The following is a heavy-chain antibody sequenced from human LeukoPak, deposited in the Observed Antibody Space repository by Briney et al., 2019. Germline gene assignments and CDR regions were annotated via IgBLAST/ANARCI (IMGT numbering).Heavy chain of an antibody. CDR2: INWNGDNT. D-gene: IGHD6-13*01. J-gene: IGHJ5*02. Sequence: SGGSLRPSCAASGFTFDDYGMSWVRQAPGKGLEWVSGINWNGDNTGYADSVKGRFTISRDNAKNSLYLQMNSLRAEDTALYYCAREIWSGSRWFDPWGQGTLVTVSS. V-gene: IGHV3-20*04. CDR3: AREIWSGSRWFDP. CDR1: GFTFDDYG.